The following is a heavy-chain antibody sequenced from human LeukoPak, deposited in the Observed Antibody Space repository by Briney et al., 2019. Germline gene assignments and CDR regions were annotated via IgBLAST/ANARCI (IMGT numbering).Heavy chain of an antibody. CDR2: ISSSTSYI. V-gene: IGHV3-21*01. CDR1: GFTFSSYR. D-gene: IGHD4-17*01. J-gene: IGHJ3*02. Sequence: GGSLRLSCAASGFTFSSYRMNWVRQTPGKGLEWVSSISSSTSYIYYADSVKGRFTISRDNAKNSLYLQMNSLRVEDTAVYYCAGGADDYGDYENAFDIWGQGTMVTVSS. CDR3: AGGADDYGDYENAFDI.